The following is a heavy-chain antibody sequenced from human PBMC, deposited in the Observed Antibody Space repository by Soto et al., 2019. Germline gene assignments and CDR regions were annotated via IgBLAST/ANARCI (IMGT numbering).Heavy chain of an antibody. CDR1: GYTFTSYV. V-gene: IGHV1-18*01. CDR2: ISTSKGDT. J-gene: IGHJ4*02. Sequence: QVQMVQSGPEVKKPGASVKVSCKTSGYTFTSYVVAWVRQAPGQGLEWMGWISTSKGDTTYAQKFQGRVTMTTDTSTSTAYMELRSLRFDDTAVYYCATRSPAFDFWGQGTLVTVSS. CDR3: ATRSPAFDF.